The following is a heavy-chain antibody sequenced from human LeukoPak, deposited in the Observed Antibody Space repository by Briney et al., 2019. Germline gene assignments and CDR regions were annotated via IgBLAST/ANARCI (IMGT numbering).Heavy chain of an antibody. CDR1: GFTFSSYW. CDR3: ASIVATPYGMDV. CDR2: INSDGSST. Sequence: GGSLRLSCAASGFTFSSYWMHWVRHAPGKGLVWVSRINSDGSSTSYADSVKGRFTISRDNAKNTLYLQMNSLRAEDTAVYYCASIVATPYGMDVWGQGTTVTVSS. V-gene: IGHV3-74*01. J-gene: IGHJ6*02. D-gene: IGHD5-12*01.